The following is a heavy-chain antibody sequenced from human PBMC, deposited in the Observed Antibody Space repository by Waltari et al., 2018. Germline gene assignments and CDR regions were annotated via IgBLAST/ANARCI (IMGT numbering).Heavy chain of an antibody. V-gene: IGHV4-61*09. D-gene: IGHD6-13*01. CDR1: GGSISSGSYY. Sequence: QVQLQESGPGLVKPSQTLSLTCTVSGGSISSGSYYWSWIRQPAGKGLGWIGYIYTSGGTNYNPYLKSRVTRSVDTSKNQFSLKLSSVTAADTAVYYCARGTGDSSSWYWDWFDPWGQGTLVTVSS. CDR2: IYTSGGT. J-gene: IGHJ5*02. CDR3: ARGTGDSSSWYWDWFDP.